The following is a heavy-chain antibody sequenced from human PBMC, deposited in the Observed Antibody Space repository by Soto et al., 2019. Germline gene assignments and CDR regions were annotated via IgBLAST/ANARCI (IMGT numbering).Heavy chain of an antibody. CDR2: IYYRGNA. V-gene: IGHV4-39*01. CDR1: GFTVSTKY. J-gene: IGHJ4*02. D-gene: IGHD5-12*01. Sequence: GSLRLSCAASGFTVSTKYMSWIRQPPGKGLEWIGSIYYRGNAYYNPSLQTRVTISLDKSKSQFSLKLNSVTAADSAVYFCARLEGLATISYYFDFWGPGALVTVSS. CDR3: ARLEGLATISYYFDF.